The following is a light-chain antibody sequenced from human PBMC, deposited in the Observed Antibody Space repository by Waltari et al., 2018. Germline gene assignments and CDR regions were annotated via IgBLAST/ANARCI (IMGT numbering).Light chain of an antibody. J-gene: IGKJ1*01. CDR3: QHYVNLPAT. CDR2: HAS. Sequence: SCRARESISKYLAWYQQKPGQAPRLLIYHASSRSSGIPDRFSGSGFGTDFSLTINRLEPEDFAVYYCQHYVNLPATFGQGTKLEIK. V-gene: IGKV3-20*01. CDR1: ESISKY.